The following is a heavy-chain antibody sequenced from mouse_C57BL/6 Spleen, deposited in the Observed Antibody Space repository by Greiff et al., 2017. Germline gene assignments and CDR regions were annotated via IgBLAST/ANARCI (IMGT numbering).Heavy chain of an antibody. Sequence: VQLKESGPELVKPGASVKIPCKASGYTFTDYNMDWVKQSHGKSLEWIGDINPNNGGTIYNQKFKGKATLTVDKSSSTAYMELRSLTSEDTAVYYCARGGTMRFAYWGQGTLVTVSA. CDR2: INPNNGGT. J-gene: IGHJ3*01. CDR1: GYTFTDYN. CDR3: ARGGTMRFAY. V-gene: IGHV1-18*01.